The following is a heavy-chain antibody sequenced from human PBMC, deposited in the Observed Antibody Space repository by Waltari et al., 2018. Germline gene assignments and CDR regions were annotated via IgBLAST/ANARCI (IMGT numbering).Heavy chain of an antibody. J-gene: IGHJ4*02. CDR2: ISSSGSTI. CDR1: GFTFRRYD. CDR3: VGQLLEWLDS. D-gene: IGHD3-3*01. Sequence: EVQLVESGGGVVQPGVSLRPSCAASGFTFRRYDMNWVRQGPGKGLEWVSFISSSGSTIYYADAVKGRFTISRDNAENSLYLQINSLRAEDTAIYYCVGQLLEWLDSWGQGTLVTVSS. V-gene: IGHV3-48*03.